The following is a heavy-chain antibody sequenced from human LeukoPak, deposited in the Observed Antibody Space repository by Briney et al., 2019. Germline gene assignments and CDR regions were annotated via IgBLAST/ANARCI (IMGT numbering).Heavy chain of an antibody. CDR2: IYPGDSNT. J-gene: IGHJ4*02. Sequence: RESLQISCKDSGYSFTSYWIGWVRQMPGKGLEWMGIIYPGDSNTRYYSSFQGQVTISADNSINAAYLQWCSLKASDTAIYYGARRGEAMDPFDCWGQGTLVTVSS. CDR3: ARRGEAMDPFDC. CDR1: GYSFTSYW. D-gene: IGHD5-18*01. V-gene: IGHV5-51*01.